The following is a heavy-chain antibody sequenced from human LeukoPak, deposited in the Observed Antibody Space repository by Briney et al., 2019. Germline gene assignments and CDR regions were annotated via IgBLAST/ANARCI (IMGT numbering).Heavy chain of an antibody. CDR2: INHSGST. J-gene: IGHJ4*02. D-gene: IGHD2-15*01. CDR1: GGSFSGYY. Sequence: PSETLSLTCAVYGGSFSGYYWSWIRQPPGKGLEWIGEINHSGSTNYNPSLKSRVTISVDKSKNQFSLKLSSVTAADTAVYYCARSTQIYCSGGSCYSIGILFDYWGQGTLVTVSS. V-gene: IGHV4-34*01. CDR3: ARSTQIYCSGGSCYSIGILFDY.